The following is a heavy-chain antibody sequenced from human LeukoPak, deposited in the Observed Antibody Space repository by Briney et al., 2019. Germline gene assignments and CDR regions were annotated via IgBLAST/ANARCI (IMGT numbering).Heavy chain of an antibody. CDR3: ARGSSAMADYYYYYYMDV. CDR1: GYTFTSYD. V-gene: IGHV1-8*01. J-gene: IGHJ6*03. Sequence: GASVKVSCKASGYTFTSYDINWVRQATGQGLEWMGWMNPNSGNTGYAQKFQGRVTMTRNTSISTAYMELSSLRSEDTAVYYCARGSSAMADYYYYYYMDVWGKGTTVTISS. D-gene: IGHD5-18*01. CDR2: MNPNSGNT.